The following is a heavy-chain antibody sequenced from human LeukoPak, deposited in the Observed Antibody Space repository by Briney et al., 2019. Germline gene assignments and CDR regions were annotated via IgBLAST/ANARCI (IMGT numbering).Heavy chain of an antibody. V-gene: IGHV1-2*02. CDR3: AREGLLWFGDPPRTYDY. CDR1: GYTFTGYY. D-gene: IGHD3-10*01. Sequence: ASVKVSCKASGYTFTGYYMHWVRQAPGQGREWMGWINPNSGGTNYAQKFQGRVTLTRDTPLRTAYMEVSRLCADQRDVYYLAREGLLWFGDPPRTYDYWGQGTLVTVSS. CDR2: INPNSGGT. J-gene: IGHJ4*02.